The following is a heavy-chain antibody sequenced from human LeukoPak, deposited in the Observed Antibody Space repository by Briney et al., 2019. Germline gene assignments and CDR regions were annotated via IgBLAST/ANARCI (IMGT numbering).Heavy chain of an antibody. CDR2: ISDYNGNT. CDR1: GFTFTRYS. Sequence: ASVKVSCKASGFTFTRYSITWVRQAPGKGHEWMGWISDYNGNTNYAQKYQGRVTMTTDTSTRTAYMELRSLRSDDTAVYYCARDGGALGSYYFDYWGQGTLVTVSS. J-gene: IGHJ4*02. V-gene: IGHV1-18*01. CDR3: ARDGGALGSYYFDY. D-gene: IGHD2-15*01.